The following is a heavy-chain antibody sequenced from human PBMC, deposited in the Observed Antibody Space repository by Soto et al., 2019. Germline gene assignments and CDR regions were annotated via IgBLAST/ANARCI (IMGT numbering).Heavy chain of an antibody. CDR2: ISGSGGST. D-gene: IGHD3-10*01. V-gene: IGHV3-23*01. J-gene: IGHJ4*02. CDR3: AKALLWFGELLKGVDY. CDR1: GFTFSSYA. Sequence: EVQLLESGGGLVQPEGSLRLSCAASGFTFSSYAMSWVRQAPGKGLEWVSAISGSGGSTYYADSVKGRFTISRDNSKNTLYLQMNSLRAEDTAVYYCAKALLWFGELLKGVDYWGQGTLVTVSS.